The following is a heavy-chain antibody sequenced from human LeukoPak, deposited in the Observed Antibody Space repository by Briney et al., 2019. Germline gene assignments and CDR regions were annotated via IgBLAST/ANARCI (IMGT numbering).Heavy chain of an antibody. CDR2: IYYSGST. CDR3: ARQEEWLRFFDY. Sequence: SETLSLTCTVSGGSISSNNYYWGWIRQPPGTGLEWIGSIYYSGSTYYNPSLKSRVTISVDTSKNQFSLKLSSVTAADTAVYYCARQEEWLRFFDYWGQGTLVTVSS. CDR1: GGSISSNNYY. V-gene: IGHV4-39*01. D-gene: IGHD5-12*01. J-gene: IGHJ4*02.